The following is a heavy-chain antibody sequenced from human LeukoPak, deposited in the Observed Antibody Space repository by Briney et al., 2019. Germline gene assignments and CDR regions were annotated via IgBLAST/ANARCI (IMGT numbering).Heavy chain of an antibody. V-gene: IGHV3-20*04. Sequence: GGSLRLSCAASGFTFDDYGMSWVRQAPGKGLEWVPGINWNGGSTGYADSVKGRFTISRDNAKNSLYLQMNSLRAEDTALYYCARVASVVVPAAVSRWGQGTLVTVSS. CDR3: ARVASVVVPAAVSR. D-gene: IGHD2-2*01. CDR1: GFTFDDYG. CDR2: INWNGGST. J-gene: IGHJ4*02.